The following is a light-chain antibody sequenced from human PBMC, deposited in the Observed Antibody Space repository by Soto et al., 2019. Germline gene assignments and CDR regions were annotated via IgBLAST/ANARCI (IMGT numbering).Light chain of an antibody. CDR3: HQYGSSPPYT. CDR2: GSS. V-gene: IGKV3-20*01. CDR1: QSVTNNY. Sequence: EVVLTQSPGTLSLSPGERATLSCRASQSVTNNYLAWYQQRPGQAPRLLIFGSSDRATGIPDRFSGSGSGTDFTLTISRLETEDFAVYSCHQYGSSPPYTFGQGTKLEIK. J-gene: IGKJ2*01.